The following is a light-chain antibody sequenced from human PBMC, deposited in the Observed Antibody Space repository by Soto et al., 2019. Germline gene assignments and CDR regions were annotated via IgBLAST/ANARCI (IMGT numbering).Light chain of an antibody. CDR2: AAS. J-gene: IGKJ1*01. V-gene: IGKV1-39*01. CDR3: QQSDNTPWT. Sequence: DIQMTQSPYSLSASAGDRVTITCRASQSISTYLNWYQLKPGTAPKLLIYAASSLQGGVPSRFSGSGSGTDFTLTISSLQPEDFATYYCQQSDNTPWTFGQGTKVENK. CDR1: QSISTY.